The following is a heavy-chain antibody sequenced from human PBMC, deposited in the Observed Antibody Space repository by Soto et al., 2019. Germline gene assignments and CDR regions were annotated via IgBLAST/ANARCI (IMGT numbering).Heavy chain of an antibody. CDR2: ITSSRGRT. CDR1: GFTFSDYG. CDR3: TKNMRAQLWFDY. J-gene: IGHJ4*02. Sequence: GGSLRLSCVASGFTFSDYGMSWVRQAPGKGLERISSITSSRGRTYYADSVKGRCTVSRDDSKNMVFLQMCSLRAEDTAIYYCTKNMRAQLWFDYWGQGA. D-gene: IGHD3-16*01. V-gene: IGHV3-23*01.